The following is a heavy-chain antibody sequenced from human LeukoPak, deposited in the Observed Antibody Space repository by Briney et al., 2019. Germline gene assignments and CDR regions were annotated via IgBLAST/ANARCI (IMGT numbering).Heavy chain of an antibody. D-gene: IGHD3-10*02. J-gene: IGHJ6*04. Sequence: PGGSLRLSCAASGFTFTRYWMAWVRQAPGKGLKWVANINQDGSEKYYVDSVKGGFTISRDNAKNSLYLQMNSLRAEDTAVYYCAELGITMIGGVWGKGTTVTISS. V-gene: IGHV3-7*01. CDR3: AELGITMIGGV. CDR2: INQDGSEK. CDR1: GFTFTRYW.